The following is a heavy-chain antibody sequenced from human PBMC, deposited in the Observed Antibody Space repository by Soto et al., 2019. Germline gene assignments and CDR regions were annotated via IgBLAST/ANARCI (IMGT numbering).Heavy chain of an antibody. V-gene: IGHV4-39*01. D-gene: IGHD2-2*01. CDR2: IYYTGTT. CDR1: GGSISSSTYY. J-gene: IGHJ5*02. CDR3: AIRISTSGSGFEP. Sequence: QLQLQESGPGLVKPSETLSLTCSVSGGSISSSTYYWGWIRQPPGKGLEWIGSIYYTGTTYHNPSLTGRVTIAVDTSKNKFSLQLSSVTAADTAVYFCAIRISTSGSGFEPWGQGTLVTVSS.